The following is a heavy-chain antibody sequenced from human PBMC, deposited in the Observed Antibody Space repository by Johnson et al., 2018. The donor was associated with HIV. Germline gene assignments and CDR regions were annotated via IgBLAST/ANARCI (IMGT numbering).Heavy chain of an antibody. J-gene: IGHJ3*01. CDR3: ARGCRDGYTCDVFDV. CDR2: ISWNTGNI. Sequence: MQLVESGGGVVRPGGSLRLSCAASGFTFDDDGMSWVRQAPGKGLEWVSGISWNTGNIGYADSVKGRFTISRDNANNSLYLQMNSLRAEDTAVYFCARGCRDGYTCDVFDVWGQGTRVTVSS. V-gene: IGHV3-20*04. D-gene: IGHD5-24*01. CDR1: GFTFDDDG.